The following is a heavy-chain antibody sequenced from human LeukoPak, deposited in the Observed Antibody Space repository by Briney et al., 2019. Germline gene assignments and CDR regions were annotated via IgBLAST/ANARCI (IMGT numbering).Heavy chain of an antibody. CDR3: AKSISSGWYSFDY. Sequence: GGSLRLSCAASGFTFSSYAMSWVRQAPGKGLEGVSAISGSGSSTYSADSVKGRFTISRDNSKNTLYLQINSLRAEDTAVYYCAKSISSGWYSFDYWGQGTLVTVSS. CDR2: ISGSGSST. V-gene: IGHV3-23*01. CDR1: GFTFSSYA. D-gene: IGHD6-19*01. J-gene: IGHJ4*02.